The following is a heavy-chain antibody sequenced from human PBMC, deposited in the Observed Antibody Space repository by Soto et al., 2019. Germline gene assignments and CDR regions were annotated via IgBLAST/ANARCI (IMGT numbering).Heavy chain of an antibody. CDR3: ARDYSSSFPYYYGMDV. J-gene: IGHJ6*02. V-gene: IGHV1-18*04. Sequence: ASVKVSCKASGYTFTSYGISWVRQAPGQGLEWMGWISAYNGNTNYAQKLQGRVTMTTDTSTSTAYMELRSPRSDDTAVYYCARDYSSSFPYYYGMDVWGQGTTVTVSS. CDR2: ISAYNGNT. CDR1: GYTFTSYG. D-gene: IGHD6-6*01.